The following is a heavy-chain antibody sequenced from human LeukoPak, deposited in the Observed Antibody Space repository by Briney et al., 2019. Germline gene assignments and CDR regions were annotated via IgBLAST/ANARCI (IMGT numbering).Heavy chain of an antibody. CDR3: ARNLYYYDSSGYYYLGFGYFDY. J-gene: IGHJ4*02. Sequence: SQTLSLTCPISGDSVSSNSAAWNWIRQSPSRGLEWLGRTYYRSKWYNDYAVSVKSRITINPDTSKNQFSLQLNSVTPEDTAVYYCARNLYYYDSSGYYYLGFGYFDYWGQGTLVTVSS. D-gene: IGHD3-22*01. CDR2: TYYRSKWYN. CDR1: GDSVSSNSAA. V-gene: IGHV6-1*01.